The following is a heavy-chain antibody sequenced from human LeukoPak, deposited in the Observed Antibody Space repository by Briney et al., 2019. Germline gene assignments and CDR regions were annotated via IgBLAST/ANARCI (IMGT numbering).Heavy chain of an antibody. Sequence: ASVKVSCTASGYTFTGYYMHWVRQAPGQGLEWMGWINPNSGGTNYAQKFQGRVTMTRDTSISTAYMELSRLRSDDTAVYYCASARYYYDSSGYYYSGLDAFDIWGQGTMVTVSS. J-gene: IGHJ3*02. CDR3: ASARYYYDSSGYYYSGLDAFDI. D-gene: IGHD3-22*01. CDR2: INPNSGGT. CDR1: GYTFTGYY. V-gene: IGHV1-2*02.